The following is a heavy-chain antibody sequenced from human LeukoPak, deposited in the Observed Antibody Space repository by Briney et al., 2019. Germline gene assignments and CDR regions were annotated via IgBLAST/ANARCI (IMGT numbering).Heavy chain of an antibody. CDR2: MNEDGSHV. J-gene: IGHJ4*02. Sequence: PGGSLRLSCADSGFTFNNYCMSWVRQAPGKGLEWVANMNEDGSHVYYVGSVKGRFTISRDNAKNSLYLQMNSLRAGDTAVYYCATHSGFRHDYWGQGTLVTVSS. V-gene: IGHV3-7*01. D-gene: IGHD5-18*01. CDR3: ATHSGFRHDY. CDR1: GFTFNNYC.